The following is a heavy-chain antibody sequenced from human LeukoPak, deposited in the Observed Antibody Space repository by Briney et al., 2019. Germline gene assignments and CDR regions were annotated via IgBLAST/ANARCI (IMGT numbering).Heavy chain of an antibody. V-gene: IGHV3-30*18. CDR1: GFTFSSYG. CDR3: VKEPYCSSTSCIGEYFQR. D-gene: IGHD2-2*01. Sequence: GGSLRLSCAASGFTFSSYGMHRVRQAPGKGLGWVAVISYDGSNKYYADSVKGRFTISRDNSKNTLYLQMNSLRAEGTAVYYCVKEPYCSSTSCIGEYFQRWGQGTLVTVSS. CDR2: ISYDGSNK. J-gene: IGHJ1*01.